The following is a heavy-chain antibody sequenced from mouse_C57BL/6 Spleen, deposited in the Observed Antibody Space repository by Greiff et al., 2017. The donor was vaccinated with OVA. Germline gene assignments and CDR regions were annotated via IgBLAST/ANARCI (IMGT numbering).Heavy chain of an antibody. Sequence: QVQLKESGPELVKPGASVKISCKASGYAFSSSWMNWVKQRPGKGLEWIGRIYPGDGDTNYNGKFKGKATLTADKSSSTAYMQLSSLTSEDSAVYFCARRSVVAPLDYWGQGTTLTVSS. CDR3: ARRSVVAPLDY. CDR1: GYAFSSSW. D-gene: IGHD1-1*01. V-gene: IGHV1-82*01. CDR2: IYPGDGDT. J-gene: IGHJ2*01.